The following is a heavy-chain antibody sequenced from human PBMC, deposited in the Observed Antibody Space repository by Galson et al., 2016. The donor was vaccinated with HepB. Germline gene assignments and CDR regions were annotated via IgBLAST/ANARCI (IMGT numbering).Heavy chain of an antibody. CDR1: GFTFDDYS. V-gene: IGHV3-43*02. Sequence: SLRLSCAASGFTFDDYSMHWVRQFPGKGLEWVSLVSADGATAHYADSVRGRFTVSRDNIRKSLYLQMNSLKTEDSAFYYCAKDVLIFGVVIAIGAFDIWGHGTVVTVSS. J-gene: IGHJ3*02. CDR3: AKDVLIFGVVIAIGAFDI. CDR2: VSADGATA. D-gene: IGHD3-3*02.